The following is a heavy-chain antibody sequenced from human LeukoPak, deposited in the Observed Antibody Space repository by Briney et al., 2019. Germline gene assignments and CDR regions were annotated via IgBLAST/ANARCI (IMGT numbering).Heavy chain of an antibody. CDR1: GGTFSNYA. Sequence: ASVKVSCKASGGTFSNYAISWVRQAPGQGLEWMGIINPSGGSTSYAQKFQGRVTMTRDTSTSTVYMELSSLRSEDTAVYYCARAQLAGSPPTDYWGQGTLVIVSS. CDR3: ARAQLAGSPPTDY. D-gene: IGHD2-15*01. J-gene: IGHJ4*02. CDR2: INPSGGST. V-gene: IGHV1-46*03.